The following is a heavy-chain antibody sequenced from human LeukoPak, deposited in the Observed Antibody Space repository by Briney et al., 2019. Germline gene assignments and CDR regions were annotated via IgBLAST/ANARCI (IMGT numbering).Heavy chain of an antibody. D-gene: IGHD2-15*01. J-gene: IGHJ6*03. CDR2: IYTSGST. V-gene: IGHV4-61*09. CDR1: GGSISSGSYH. CDR3: ARTSEGYCRGGSCWDYYYYMDV. Sequence: SETLSLTCTVSGGSISSGSYHWIWIRQPAGKGLEWIGHIYTSGSTNYNPSLRSRVTISVDTSKNQFSLKLSSVTAADTAVYYCARTSEGYCRGGSCWDYYYYMDVWGKGTTVTVSS.